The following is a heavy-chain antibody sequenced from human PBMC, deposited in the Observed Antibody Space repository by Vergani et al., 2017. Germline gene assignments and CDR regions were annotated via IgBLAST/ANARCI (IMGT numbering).Heavy chain of an antibody. CDR2: IYSGGST. D-gene: IGHD3-3*01. CDR3: ARGNGLWSGYYFIDLYYYYYMDV. J-gene: IGHJ6*03. CDR1: GFTVSSNY. V-gene: IGHV3-53*01. Sequence: EVQLVESGGGLIQPGGSLRLSCAASGFTVSSNYMSWVRQAPGKGLEWVSVIYSGGSTYYADSVKGRFTISRDNSKNTLYLQMNSLRAEDTAVYYCARGNGLWSGYYFIDLYYYYYMDVWGIGTTVTVSS.